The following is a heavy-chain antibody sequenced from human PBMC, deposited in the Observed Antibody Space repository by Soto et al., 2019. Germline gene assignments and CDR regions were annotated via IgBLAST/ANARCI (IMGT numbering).Heavy chain of an antibody. Sequence: XXSCAAATVTFSSXAGCWVRQSPGKGLEWVSAIGVSCGITYYADSVKGRFTLSRDHTKNTMYLQIKILSAEDTAVYYCARFRAFDGWVQGTMFSDS. V-gene: IGHV3-23*01. CDR2: IGVSCGIT. CDR1: TVTFSSXA. D-gene: IGHD3-3*01. CDR3: ARFRAFDG. J-gene: IGHJ3*01.